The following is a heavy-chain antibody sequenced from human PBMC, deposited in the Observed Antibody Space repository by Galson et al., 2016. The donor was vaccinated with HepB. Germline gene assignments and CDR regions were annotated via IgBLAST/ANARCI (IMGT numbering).Heavy chain of an antibody. J-gene: IGHJ6*02. CDR2: ISGVGDTQ. Sequence: SLRLSCAASGFAFSGYWMSWVRQAPGKGLEWVSYISGVGDTQFHADSVKGRFTISRDNAKNSLYLQMNSLRVEDTAAYYCATPMTYYNKGVWGQGTTVTVSS. CDR1: GFAFSGYW. CDR3: ATPMTYYNKGV. V-gene: IGHV3-11*01.